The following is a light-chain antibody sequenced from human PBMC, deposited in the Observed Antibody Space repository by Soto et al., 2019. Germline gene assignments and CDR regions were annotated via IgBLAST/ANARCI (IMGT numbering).Light chain of an antibody. CDR3: LLSYGNTRL. J-gene: IGLJ2*01. Sequence: QAVVTQEPSLTVSPGGTVTLTCGCSTGAVTSGHYPYWFQQKPGQAPRTLIYDTANTHSWTPARFSGSLLGGKAALTLSGAQLEDEAEYYCLLSYGNTRLFGGGTKLTVL. CDR1: TGAVTSGHY. CDR2: DTA. V-gene: IGLV7-46*01.